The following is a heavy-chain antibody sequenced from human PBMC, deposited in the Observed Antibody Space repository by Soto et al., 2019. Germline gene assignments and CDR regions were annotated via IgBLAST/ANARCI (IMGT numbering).Heavy chain of an antibody. J-gene: IGHJ4*02. CDR2: IYWDEDN. CDR1: GFSLSTSGEG. Sequence: QITLKESGPTLVKPTQTLTLTCTFSGFSLSTSGEGVHWIRQPPGKALEWLGYIYWDEDNRYSPSLKSRLTITKDTSKNKVVLTMTNVDPADTATYDCAHRTWHTGELDYWGQGTLVTVSS. CDR3: AHRTWHTGELDY. V-gene: IGHV2-5*02.